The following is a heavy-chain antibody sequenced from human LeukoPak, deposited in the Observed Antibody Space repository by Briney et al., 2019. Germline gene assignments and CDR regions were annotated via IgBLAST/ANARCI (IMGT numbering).Heavy chain of an antibody. J-gene: IGHJ4*02. CDR2: IKQDGSEK. CDR3: AIPSRG. V-gene: IGHV3-7*02. D-gene: IGHD2-2*01. CDR1: GFTFSNLW. Sequence: GGSLRLSCAASGFTFSNLWMSWVRQAPGKGLEWVANIKQDGSEKYYVDSVKGRFTISRDNAKNSLYLQMNSLRDEDTAVYYCAIPSRGWGQGTLVTVSS.